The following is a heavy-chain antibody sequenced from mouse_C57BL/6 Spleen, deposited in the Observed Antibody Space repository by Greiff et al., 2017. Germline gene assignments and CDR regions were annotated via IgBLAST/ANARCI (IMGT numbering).Heavy chain of an antibody. Sequence: QVQLKQPGAELVKPGASVKLSCKASGYTFTSYWMHWVKQRPGRGLEWIGRIDPNSGGTKYNEKFKSKATLTVDKPSSTAYMQLSSLTSEDSAVYYCALSYYGNYGYAMDYWGQGTSVTVS. V-gene: IGHV1-72*01. CDR1: GYTFTSYW. CDR3: ALSYYGNYGYAMDY. CDR2: IDPNSGGT. D-gene: IGHD2-10*01. J-gene: IGHJ4*01.